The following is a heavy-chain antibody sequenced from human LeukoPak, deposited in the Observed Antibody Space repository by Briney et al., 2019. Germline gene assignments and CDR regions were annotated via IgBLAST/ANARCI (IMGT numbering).Heavy chain of an antibody. Sequence: GGSLRLSCAASGFTFSRFWMNWVRQAPGRGLEWVANIDQSGGRNNYVDSVKGRFTISRDNAKNSPFLEMSSLRADDTAVYFCARDVEGGTFDIWGQGTTVTVSS. D-gene: IGHD3-16*01. J-gene: IGHJ3*02. CDR1: GFTFSRFW. CDR2: IDQSGGRN. V-gene: IGHV3-7*05. CDR3: ARDVEGGTFDI.